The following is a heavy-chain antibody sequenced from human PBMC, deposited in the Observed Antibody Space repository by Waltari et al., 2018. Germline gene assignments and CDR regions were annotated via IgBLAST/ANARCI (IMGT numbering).Heavy chain of an antibody. CDR3: ARNRDFYYYDSSGYYPFDY. Sequence: QVQLQESGPGLVKPSETLSLTCAVSGGSISSSNWWSWVRQPPGKGLEWIGYIYTSGSTNYHPSLKSRVTISVDTAKNQFSLKLSSVTAADTAVYYCARNRDFYYYDSSGYYPFDYWGQGTLVTVSS. CDR1: GGSISSSNW. V-gene: IGHV4-4*09. J-gene: IGHJ4*02. CDR2: IYTSGST. D-gene: IGHD3-22*01.